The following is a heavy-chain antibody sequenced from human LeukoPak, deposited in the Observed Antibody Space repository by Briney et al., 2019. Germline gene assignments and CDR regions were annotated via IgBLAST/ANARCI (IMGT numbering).Heavy chain of an antibody. J-gene: IGHJ6*03. D-gene: IGHD6-19*01. V-gene: IGHV1-18*01. CDR3: ARDLGQWLVVYYYMDV. Sequence: GASVKVSCKASGYTFTSYGISWVRQAPGQGLEWMGWISAYNGNTNYAQKLQGRVTMTTDTSTSTAYMELRSLRSDDTAVYYCARDLGQWLVVYYYMDVWGKGTTVTISS. CDR1: GYTFTSYG. CDR2: ISAYNGNT.